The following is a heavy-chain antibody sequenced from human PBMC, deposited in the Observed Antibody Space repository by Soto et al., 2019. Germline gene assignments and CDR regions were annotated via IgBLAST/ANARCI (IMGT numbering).Heavy chain of an antibody. D-gene: IGHD3-22*01. V-gene: IGHV4-39*01. J-gene: IGHJ6*02. CDR1: GGSISSSSYC. CDR3: AGGDYYHSSGYYLYYYTMDV. Sequence: SETLSLTCTVSGGSISSSSYCWGWIRQPPGKGLEWIGNVYYGGSTYYNPSLKSRVTISVETSKSQFSLKLSSVTAADTAVYYCAGGDYYHSSGYYLYYYTMDVWGQGTTVTVSS. CDR2: VYYGGST.